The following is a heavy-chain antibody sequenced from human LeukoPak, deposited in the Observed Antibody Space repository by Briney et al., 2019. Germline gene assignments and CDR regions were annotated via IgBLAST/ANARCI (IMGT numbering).Heavy chain of an antibody. V-gene: IGHV1-8*01. D-gene: IGHD6-19*01. CDR3: ARGRGSGHKENWFDP. CDR2: MNPNSGNT. J-gene: IGHJ5*02. Sequence: ASVKVSCTPSGYTFTTYDINWVRQATGQGLEWLGWMNPNSGNTGYTQKFQGRVTMTRNTSISTAYMELSSLRSEDTAVYYCARGRGSGHKENWFDPWGQGTLVTVSS. CDR1: GYTFTTYD.